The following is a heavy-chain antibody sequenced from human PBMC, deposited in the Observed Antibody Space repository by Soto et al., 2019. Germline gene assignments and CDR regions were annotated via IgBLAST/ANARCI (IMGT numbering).Heavy chain of an antibody. J-gene: IGHJ4*02. D-gene: IGHD3-22*01. CDR3: ARDSVWPRDYYDSSGSIGTPGYFDY. CDR1: GYTFTSYG. CDR2: ISAYNGNT. V-gene: IGHV1-18*01. Sequence: ASVKVSCKASGYTFTSYGISWVRQAPGQGLEWMGWISAYNGNTNYAQKLQGRVTMTTDTSTSTAYMELRSLRSDDTAVYYCARDSVWPRDYYDSSGSIGTPGYFDYWGQGTLVTVSS.